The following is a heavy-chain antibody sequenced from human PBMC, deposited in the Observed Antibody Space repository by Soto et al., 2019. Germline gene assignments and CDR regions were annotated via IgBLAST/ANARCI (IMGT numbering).Heavy chain of an antibody. D-gene: IGHD2-8*02. CDR2: MSLNGDI. J-gene: IGHJ6*01. V-gene: IGHV4-4*02. Sequence: QVQLQESGPGLVESSGTLSLTCAVYGGTIRSGHWWTWVRQSPGKGLEWIGEMSLNGDINYSPSLQSRVTVSIDMSRNHLSLRLTSVTAADTAVYYCATRETRTGGRVWGPGTMVAVSS. CDR1: GGTIRSGHW. CDR3: ATRETRTGGRV.